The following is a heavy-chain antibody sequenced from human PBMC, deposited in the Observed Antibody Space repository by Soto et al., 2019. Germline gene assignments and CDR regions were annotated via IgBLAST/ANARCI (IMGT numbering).Heavy chain of an antibody. V-gene: IGHV3-53*01. D-gene: IGHD2-15*01. CDR2: IYSGGNT. Sequence: GGSLRLSCAASGFTVSSNYMSWVRQAPGKGLEWVSVIYSGGNTYYADSVKGRFTISRDNSKNTLYLQMNSLRAEDTAVYYCARGYCSGGSCYGHGYYYGMDVWGQGTTVTVSS. CDR3: ARGYCSGGSCYGHGYYYGMDV. J-gene: IGHJ6*02. CDR1: GFTVSSNY.